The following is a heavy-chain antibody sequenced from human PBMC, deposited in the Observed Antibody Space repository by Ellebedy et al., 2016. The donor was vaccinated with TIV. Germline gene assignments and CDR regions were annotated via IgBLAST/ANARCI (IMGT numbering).Heavy chain of an antibody. V-gene: IGHV4-4*02. D-gene: IGHD1-26*01. Sequence: SETLSLXXAVSGGSISSSNWWSWVRQPPGKGLEWIGEIYHSGSTNYNPSLKSRVTISVDKSKNQFSLKLSSVTAADTAVYYCASGSGSYYAFDIWGQGTMVTVSS. CDR3: ASGSGSYYAFDI. J-gene: IGHJ3*02. CDR1: GGSISSSNW. CDR2: IYHSGST.